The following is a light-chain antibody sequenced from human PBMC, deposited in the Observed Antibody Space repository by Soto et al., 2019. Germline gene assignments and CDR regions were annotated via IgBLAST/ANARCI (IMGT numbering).Light chain of an antibody. V-gene: IGKV3-15*01. CDR3: QQYNTWPIA. CDR2: GAS. Sequence: IEMTQSPATLSVSPGERVTLSCRVSESVDTNFAWYQQRPGQAPRLLIYGASIRATDVPVRFSGSGSGTDFTLTINSLQSEDSVVYYCQQYNTWPIAFGQGTRLEIK. CDR1: ESVDTN. J-gene: IGKJ5*01.